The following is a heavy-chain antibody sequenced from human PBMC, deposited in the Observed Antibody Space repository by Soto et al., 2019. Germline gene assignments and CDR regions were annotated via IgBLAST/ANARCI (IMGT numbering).Heavy chain of an antibody. CDR3: AREGGYSSGWETFDY. V-gene: IGHV3-23*01. D-gene: IGHD6-19*01. Sequence: EVQLLESGGGLVQPGGSLRLSCAASGFTFSSYAMSWVRQAPGKGLEWVSAISGSGISTYYADSVKGRFTISRDNSKNTLYLQVNSLSAEDTAVYYCAREGGYSSGWETFDYWGQGTRVPVSS. CDR2: ISGSGIST. CDR1: GFTFSSYA. J-gene: IGHJ4*02.